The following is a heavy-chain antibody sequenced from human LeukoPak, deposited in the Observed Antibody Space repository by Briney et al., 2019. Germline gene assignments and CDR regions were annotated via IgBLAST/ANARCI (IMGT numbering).Heavy chain of an antibody. J-gene: IGHJ6*03. CDR3: ARGPSAGARGYYYYYYMDV. CDR2: INHSGST. D-gene: IGHD6-13*01. CDR1: GGSFSGYY. V-gene: IGHV4-34*01. Sequence: PSETLSLTCAVYGGSFSGYYWSWIRQPPGKGLEWIGEINHSGSTNYNPSLKSRVTISVDTSKNQFSLKLSSVTAADTAVYYCARGPSAGARGYYYYYYMDVWGKGTTVTVSS.